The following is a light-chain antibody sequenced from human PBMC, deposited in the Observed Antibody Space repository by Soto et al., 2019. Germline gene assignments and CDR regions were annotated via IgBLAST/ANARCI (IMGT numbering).Light chain of an antibody. J-gene: IGKJ1*01. Sequence: EIVMTQYPATLSVSPGERATLSCRASQSLSINLAWYQQKPGQAPRLLIYSASTRATGIPSRFSGSGSGTEFTLTISSLQSEDFAVYYCQQYNNWPVFGQGTKVDIK. V-gene: IGKV3-15*01. CDR3: QQYNNWPV. CDR1: QSLSIN. CDR2: SAS.